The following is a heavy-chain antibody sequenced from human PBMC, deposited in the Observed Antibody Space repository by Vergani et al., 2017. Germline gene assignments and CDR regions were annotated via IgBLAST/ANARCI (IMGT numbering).Heavy chain of an antibody. CDR1: GFTFSSYW. J-gene: IGHJ4*02. D-gene: IGHD2-15*01. CDR3: ARDCSGGSCYRY. Sequence: EVQLVESGGGLVQPGGSLRLSCAASGFTFSSYWMSWVRQAPGKGVEWVANIKQDGSEKYYVDSVKGRFTISRDNAKYSLYLQMNSLRAEDTAVYYCARDCSGGSCYRYWGQGTLVTVSS. CDR2: IKQDGSEK. V-gene: IGHV3-7*01.